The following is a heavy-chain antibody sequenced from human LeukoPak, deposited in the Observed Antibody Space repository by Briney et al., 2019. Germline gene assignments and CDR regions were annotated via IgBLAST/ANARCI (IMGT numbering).Heavy chain of an antibody. CDR1: GFTFSTYA. CDR2: ISGSGGST. J-gene: IGHJ4*02. Sequence: PGGSLRLSCAASGFTFSTYAMTWVRQAPGKGLEWVSAISGSGGSTYYADSVKGRFTISRDNSKNTLYLQMNSLRAEDTAVYYCAKDMTYYYDSSGGDYWGQGTLVTVSS. D-gene: IGHD3-22*01. CDR3: AKDMTYYYDSSGGDY. V-gene: IGHV3-23*01.